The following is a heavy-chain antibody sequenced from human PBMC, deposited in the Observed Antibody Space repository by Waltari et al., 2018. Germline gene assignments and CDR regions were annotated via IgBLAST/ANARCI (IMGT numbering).Heavy chain of an antibody. Sequence: QVQLQQWGAGLLKPSETLSLTCAVYGGSFSGYYWSWIRQPPGKGLEWIGEINHSGSTNYNPSRSSRVTIAVATSKNQFSRKLSSVTAADTAVDYCARGLTAYDYYYYGMDVWGQGTTVTVSS. CDR2: INHSGST. CDR3: ARGLTAYDYYYYGMDV. D-gene: IGHD3-9*01. V-gene: IGHV4-34*01. CDR1: GGSFSGYY. J-gene: IGHJ6*02.